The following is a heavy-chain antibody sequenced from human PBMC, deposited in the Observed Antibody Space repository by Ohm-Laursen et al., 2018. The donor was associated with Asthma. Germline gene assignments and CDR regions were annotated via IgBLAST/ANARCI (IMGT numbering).Heavy chain of an antibody. D-gene: IGHD3-22*01. CDR2: INHSGST. CDR3: ARGRTDYYDSSGYYYGMDV. J-gene: IGHJ6*02. CDR1: GGSFSGYY. V-gene: IGHV4-34*01. Sequence: PGTLSLTCAVYGGSFSGYYWSWIRQPPGKGLEWIGEINHSGSTNYNPSLKSRVTISVDTSKNQFSLKLSSVTAADTAVYYCARGRTDYYDSSGYYYGMDVWGQGTTVTVSS.